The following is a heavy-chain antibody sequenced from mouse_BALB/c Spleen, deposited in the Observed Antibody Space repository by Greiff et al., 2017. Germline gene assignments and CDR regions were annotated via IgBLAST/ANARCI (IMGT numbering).Heavy chain of an antibody. J-gene: IGHJ3*01. V-gene: IGHV5-17*02. CDR2: ISSGSSTI. Sequence: DVMLVESGGGLVQPGGSRKLSCAASGFTFSSFGMHWVRQAPEKGLEWVAYISSGSSTIYYADTVKGRFTISRDNPKNTLFLQMTSLRSEDTAMYYCARWGDWFAYWDQGTLVTVSA. CDR1: GFTFSSFG. CDR3: ARWGDWFAY.